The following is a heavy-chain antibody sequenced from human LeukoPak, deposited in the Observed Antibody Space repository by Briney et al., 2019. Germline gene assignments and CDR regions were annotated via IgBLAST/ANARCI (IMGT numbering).Heavy chain of an antibody. CDR3: AKGALAAAGSGFDY. J-gene: IGHJ4*02. CDR1: GFTFTDHY. Sequence: GGSLRLSCAASGFTFTDHYMDWVRQAPGKGLEWVSSISASGGITYHADSVKGRFTISRDNSKNTLHLQMNSLRADDTALYYCAKGALAAAGSGFDYWGQGTLVTVSS. D-gene: IGHD6-13*01. V-gene: IGHV3-23*01. CDR2: ISASGGIT.